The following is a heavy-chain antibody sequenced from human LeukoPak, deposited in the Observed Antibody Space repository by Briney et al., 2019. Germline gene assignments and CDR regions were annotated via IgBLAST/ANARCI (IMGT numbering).Heavy chain of an antibody. CDR2: ISYDGSNK. CDR1: GFTFSSYA. CDR3: ARDKVRRTYNWNDVGNYFDY. J-gene: IGHJ4*02. Sequence: GESLRLSCAASGFTFSSYAMSWVRQAPGKGLEWVAVISYDGSNKYYADSVKGRFTISRDNSKNTLYLQMNSLRAEDTAVYYCARDKVRRTYNWNDVGNYFDYWGQGTLVTVSS. D-gene: IGHD1-20*01. V-gene: IGHV3-30-3*01.